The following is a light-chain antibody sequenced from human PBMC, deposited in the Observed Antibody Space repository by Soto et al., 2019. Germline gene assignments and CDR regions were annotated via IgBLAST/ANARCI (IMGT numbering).Light chain of an antibody. V-gene: IGLV2-14*01. Sequence: QSALTRPASVSGSPGQSITISCTGTSSDVGGYNYVSWYQQHPGKAPKLMIYDVSNRPSGVSNRFSGSKSGNTASLTISGLQAEDEADYYCSSYTSSRTLYVFGTGTKVTVL. J-gene: IGLJ1*01. CDR3: SSYTSSRTLYV. CDR2: DVS. CDR1: SSDVGGYNY.